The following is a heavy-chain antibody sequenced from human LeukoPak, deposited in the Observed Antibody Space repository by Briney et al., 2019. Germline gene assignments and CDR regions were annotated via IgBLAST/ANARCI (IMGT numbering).Heavy chain of an antibody. CDR3: ASPARAAASQGGHYYYYYYMDV. J-gene: IGHJ6*03. CDR2: IYTSGST. CDR1: GGSISSYY. V-gene: IGHV4-4*09. Sequence: PSETLSLTCTVSGGSISSYYWSWIRQPPGKGLEWIGYIYTSGSTNYNPSLKSRVTISVDTSKNQFSLKLSSVTAADTAVYYSASPARAAASQGGHYYYYYYMDVWGKGTTVTVSS. D-gene: IGHD6-13*01.